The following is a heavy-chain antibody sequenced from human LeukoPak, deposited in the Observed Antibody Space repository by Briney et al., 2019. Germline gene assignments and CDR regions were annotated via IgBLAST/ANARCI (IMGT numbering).Heavy chain of an antibody. Sequence: GESLKISCKGSGYSFANYWIGWVRQMPGKGLEWMGIIYSGDSDTRYSPPFQGQVTISADKSISTAYLQWSSLKASDTAMYYCARRLGCSNTACPPDYWGQGTLVTVSS. J-gene: IGHJ4*02. D-gene: IGHD2-2*01. CDR2: IYSGDSDT. CDR1: GYSFANYW. CDR3: ARRLGCSNTACPPDY. V-gene: IGHV5-51*01.